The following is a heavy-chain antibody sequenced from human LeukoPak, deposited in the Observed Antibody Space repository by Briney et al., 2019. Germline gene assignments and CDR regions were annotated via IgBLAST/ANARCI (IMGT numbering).Heavy chain of an antibody. Sequence: PGRTLRLSCAASGFTFSSYWMHWVRQAPGKGLVWVSRINSDASNTNYADSVKGRFTISRDNAKNTLYLQMNRLRTEDTAVYYCASVTVLGKRNAFDNWGQGIMVAVSS. V-gene: IGHV3-74*01. CDR2: INSDASNT. CDR3: ASVTVLGKRNAFDN. CDR1: GFTFSSYW. J-gene: IGHJ3*02. D-gene: IGHD7-27*01.